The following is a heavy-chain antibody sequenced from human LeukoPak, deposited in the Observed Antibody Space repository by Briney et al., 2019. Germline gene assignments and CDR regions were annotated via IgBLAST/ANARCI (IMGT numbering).Heavy chain of an antibody. CDR2: ISSSGSTI. Sequence: PGGSLRLSCAASGFTFSSYSMSWVRQAPGKGLEWVSSISSSGSTIYYADSVKGRFTISRDNAKNSLYLQMNSLRAEDTAVYYCASIQGDILTGSNWFDPWGQGTLVTVSS. J-gene: IGHJ5*02. D-gene: IGHD3-9*01. CDR3: ASIQGDILTGSNWFDP. V-gene: IGHV3-48*04. CDR1: GFTFSSYS.